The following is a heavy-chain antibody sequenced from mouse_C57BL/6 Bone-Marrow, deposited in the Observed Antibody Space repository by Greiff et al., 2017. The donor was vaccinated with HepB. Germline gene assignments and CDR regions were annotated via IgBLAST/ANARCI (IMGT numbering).Heavy chain of an antibody. CDR2: IRNKANGYTT. Sequence: EVMLVESGGGLVQPGGSLSLSCAASGFTFTDYYMSWVRQPPGKALGWLGFIRNKANGYTTEYSASVKGRFTISRDNYQSILYLQMNALRAEDSATDYCARSLYYYGSISDFDYWGQGTTLTVSS. CDR1: GFTFTDYY. V-gene: IGHV7-3*01. J-gene: IGHJ2*01. CDR3: ARSLYYYGSISDFDY. D-gene: IGHD1-1*01.